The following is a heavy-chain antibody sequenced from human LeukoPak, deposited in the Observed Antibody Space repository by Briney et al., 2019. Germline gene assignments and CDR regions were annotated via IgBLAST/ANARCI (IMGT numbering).Heavy chain of an antibody. V-gene: IGHV3-9*01. CDR3: AKDIRSSWYVAGMDV. D-gene: IGHD6-13*01. CDR2: ISWNSGYT. Sequence: PGRSLRLSCAASGFTFDDYAMHWVRQAPGKGLEWVSGISWNSGYTGYADSLKDRFTISRDNARNSLYLQMNSLRAEDTALYYCAKDIRSSWYVAGMDVWGQGTTVTVSS. CDR1: GFTFDDYA. J-gene: IGHJ6*02.